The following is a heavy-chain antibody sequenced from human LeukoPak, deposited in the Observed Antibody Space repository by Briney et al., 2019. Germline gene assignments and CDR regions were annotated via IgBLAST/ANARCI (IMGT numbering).Heavy chain of an antibody. D-gene: IGHD3-22*01. V-gene: IGHV3-23*01. CDR2: IGASGADT. J-gene: IGHJ3*01. CDR1: GFTFTNYA. CDR3: ASPPRDPRGFYLGVFHD. Sequence: GGSLRLSCAASGFTFTNYAMTWVRQAPGKGLEWVSVIGASGADTYYSDSVKGRFTVSRDNSQNTLFLHMSSLRAEDTAIYFCASPPRDPRGFYLGVFHDWAQGTRVTVFS.